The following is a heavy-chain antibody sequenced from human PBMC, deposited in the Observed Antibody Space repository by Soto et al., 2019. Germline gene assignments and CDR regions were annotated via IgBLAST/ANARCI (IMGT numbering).Heavy chain of an antibody. CDR2: ISRSSIFI. D-gene: IGHD1-1*01. J-gene: IGHJ4*02. Sequence: EVQLVESGGGLVKPGGSLRLSCAASGFTFSSFSMQWVRQAPGKGLEWVASISRSSIFIYYSDSLRGRVTISRDNAKKSLYLQMDSLRDEDTAIYYWAREELDNWGQGTLVTVSS. CDR1: GFTFSSFS. CDR3: AREELDN. V-gene: IGHV3-21*02.